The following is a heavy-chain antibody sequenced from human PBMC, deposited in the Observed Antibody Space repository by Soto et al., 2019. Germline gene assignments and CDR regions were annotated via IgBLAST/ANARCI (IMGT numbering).Heavy chain of an antibody. CDR1: GFAFSSSG. CDR3: ARDLNTEFDY. Sequence: EVQLVESGGGLVQPGGSLTLSCAASGFAFSSSGMNWVRQAPGKGLEWVSYITSSSGTIHYADSVKGRFTISRDNAKNSLYLQMNSLRDEDTAIYYCARDLNTEFDYWGQGTLVTVSS. D-gene: IGHD4-17*01. CDR2: ITSSSGTI. V-gene: IGHV3-48*02. J-gene: IGHJ4*02.